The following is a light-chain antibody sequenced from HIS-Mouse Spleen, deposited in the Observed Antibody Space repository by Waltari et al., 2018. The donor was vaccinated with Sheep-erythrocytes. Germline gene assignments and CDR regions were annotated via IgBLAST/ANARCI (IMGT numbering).Light chain of an antibody. J-gene: IGLJ1*01. CDR1: NIGSKS. Sequence: SYVLTQPPSVSVAPGKTARITCGGNNIGSKSVHWYQLKPCQAPVLVVYAETDRPSGWAERFSGSNSGNTATLTISRVEAGDEADYYCQVWDSSSDQYVFGTGTKVTVL. CDR2: AET. CDR3: QVWDSSSDQYV. V-gene: IGLV3-21*03.